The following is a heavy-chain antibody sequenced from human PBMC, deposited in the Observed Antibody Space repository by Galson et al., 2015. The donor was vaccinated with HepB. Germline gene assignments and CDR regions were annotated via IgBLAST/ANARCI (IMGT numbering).Heavy chain of an antibody. CDR3: AGVAYCGGDCYLDAFDI. D-gene: IGHD2-21*02. J-gene: IGHJ3*02. CDR2: IIPILGIA. Sequence: SVKVSCKASGGTFSSYAISWVRQAPGQGLEWMGRIIPILGIANYAQKFQGRVTITADKSTSTAYMELSSLRSEDTAVYYCAGVAYCGGDCYLDAFDIWGQGTMVTVSS. CDR1: GGTFSSYA. V-gene: IGHV1-69*04.